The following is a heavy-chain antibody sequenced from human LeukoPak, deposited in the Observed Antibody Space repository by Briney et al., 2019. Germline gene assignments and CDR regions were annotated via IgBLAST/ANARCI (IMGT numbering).Heavy chain of an antibody. CDR3: GRVSRGEKYYYYMDV. V-gene: IGHV4-38-2*01. CDR1: DYSIRSGYY. Sequence: SETLSLTCGVSDYSIRSGYYWGWIRQPPGKGLEWIGSIYHSGRTYYNPSLKSRVTISVDTSKNQFPLKLSSATAADTAVYYCGRVSRGEKYYYYMDVWAKGTTVTVSS. CDR2: IYHSGRT. D-gene: IGHD2-21*01. J-gene: IGHJ6*03.